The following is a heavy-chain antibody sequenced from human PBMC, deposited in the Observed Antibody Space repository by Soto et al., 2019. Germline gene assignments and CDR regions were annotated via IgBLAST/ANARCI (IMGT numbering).Heavy chain of an antibody. CDR2: IYYSGST. Sequence: SETLSLTCTVSGGSISSGGYYWSWIRQHPGKGLEWIGYIYYSGSTYYNPSLKSRVTISVDTSKNQFSLKLSSVTAADTAVYYCAIAGSSTRARFDDWGQGTLVTVSS. J-gene: IGHJ4*02. V-gene: IGHV4-31*03. D-gene: IGHD6-6*01. CDR1: GGSISSGGYY. CDR3: AIAGSSTRARFDD.